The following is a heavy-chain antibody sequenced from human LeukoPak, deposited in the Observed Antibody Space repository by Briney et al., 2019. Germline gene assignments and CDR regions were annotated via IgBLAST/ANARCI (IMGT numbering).Heavy chain of an antibody. CDR2: IYYSGST. J-gene: IGHJ4*02. V-gene: IGHV4-59*12. Sequence: SETLSLTCTVSGGSISSYYWSWIRQPPGKGLEWIGYIYYSGSTNYNPSLKSRVTISVDKSKNQFSLKLSSVTAADTAVYYCASLGIQLWYIYWGQGTLVTVSS. D-gene: IGHD5-18*01. CDR3: ASLGIQLWYIY. CDR1: GGSISSYY.